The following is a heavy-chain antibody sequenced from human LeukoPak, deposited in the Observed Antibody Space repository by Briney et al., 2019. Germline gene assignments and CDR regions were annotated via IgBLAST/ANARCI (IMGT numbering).Heavy chain of an antibody. CDR3: ARDTSRAPTLKSYFDY. V-gene: IGHV3-48*01. CDR1: GFTFSSYA. CDR2: ISSSSSTI. D-gene: IGHD2-2*01. Sequence: GGSLRLPCAASGFTFSSYAMSWVRQAPGKGLEWVSYISSSSSTIYYADSVKGRFTISRDNAKNSLYLQMNSLRAEDTAVYYCARDTSRAPTLKSYFDYWGQGTLVTVSS. J-gene: IGHJ4*02.